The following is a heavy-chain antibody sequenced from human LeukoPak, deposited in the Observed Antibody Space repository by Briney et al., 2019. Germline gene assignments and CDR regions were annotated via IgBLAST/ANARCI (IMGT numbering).Heavy chain of an antibody. CDR1: GYTFTSYY. CDR2: INPSGGST. CDR3: ARGYCSGGSCYSSPFKATPDY. J-gene: IGHJ4*02. V-gene: IGHV1-46*01. Sequence: ASVKVSCKASGYTFTSYYMHWVRQAPGQGLEWMGIINPSGGSTSYAQKFQGRVTMTRDTSTSTVYMELSSLRSEDTAVYYCARGYCSGGSCYSSPFKATPDYWAREPWSPSPQ. D-gene: IGHD2-15*01.